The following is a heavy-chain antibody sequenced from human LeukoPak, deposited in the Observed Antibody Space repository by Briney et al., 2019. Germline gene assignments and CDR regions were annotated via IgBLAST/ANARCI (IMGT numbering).Heavy chain of an antibody. J-gene: IGHJ4*02. CDR3: PKGQQRGFSYGILY. CDR1: GFTFDDYA. V-gene: IGHV3-9*01. Sequence: GRSLRLSCAASGFTFDDYAMHWVRQAPGKGLEWVSGISWNSGSIGYADSVKGRFTISRDNAKNSLYLQMNSLRAENTALYYCPKGQQRGFSYGILYWGQGTLLTVS. CDR2: ISWNSGSI. D-gene: IGHD5-18*01.